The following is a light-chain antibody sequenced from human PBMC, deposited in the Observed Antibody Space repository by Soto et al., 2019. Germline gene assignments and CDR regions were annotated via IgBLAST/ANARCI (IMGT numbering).Light chain of an antibody. CDR2: GAS. V-gene: IGKV3-20*01. J-gene: IGKJ5*01. CDR3: QQYGSSPST. Sequence: EIVLTQSPVTLSLSPGERATLSCRASQSVSSSYLAWYQQKPGQAPRLLIYGASSRATGIPDRFSGSGSGTDLTLTIIRLETEDFAVYYCQQYGSSPSTFGQGTRLEIK. CDR1: QSVSSSY.